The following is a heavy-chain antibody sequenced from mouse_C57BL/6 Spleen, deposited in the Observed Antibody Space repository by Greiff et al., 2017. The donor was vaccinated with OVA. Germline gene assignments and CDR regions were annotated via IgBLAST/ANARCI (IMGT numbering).Heavy chain of an antibody. J-gene: IGHJ3*01. CDR1: GFTFSNYW. Sequence: EVKLEESGGGLVQPGGSMKLSCVASGFTFSNYWMNWVRQSPEKGLEWVAQIRLKSDNYATHYAESVKGRFTISRDDSKSSVYLQMNNLRAEDTGIYYCTRPAQATWFAYWGQGTLVTVSA. V-gene: IGHV6-3*01. CDR2: IRLKSDNYAT. D-gene: IGHD3-2*02. CDR3: TRPAQATWFAY.